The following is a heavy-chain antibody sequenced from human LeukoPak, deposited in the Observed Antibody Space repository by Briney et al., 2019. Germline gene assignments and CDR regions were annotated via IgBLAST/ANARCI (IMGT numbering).Heavy chain of an antibody. CDR1: GFTFSSYA. J-gene: IGHJ4*02. V-gene: IGHV3-23*01. D-gene: IGHD4-11*01. Sequence: GGSLRLSCAASGFTFSSYAMGWVRQAPGKGLEWVSAISGSGGSTYYADSVKGRFTISRDNSKNTLYLQMNSLRAEDTAVYYCAKVTTVTTTPYWGQGTLVTVSS. CDR3: AKVTTVTTTPY. CDR2: ISGSGGST.